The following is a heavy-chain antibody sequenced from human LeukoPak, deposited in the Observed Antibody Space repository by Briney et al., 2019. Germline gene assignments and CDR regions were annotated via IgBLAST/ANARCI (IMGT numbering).Heavy chain of an antibody. J-gene: IGHJ4*02. V-gene: IGHV4-34*01. Sequence: SETLSLTCAVYGGSFSGYYWSWIRQPPGKGLEWIGEINHSGSTNYNPSLKSRVTISVDTSKNQFSLKLSSVTAADTAVYYCARSWNEYYFDYWGQGTLVTVSS. CDR1: GGSFSGYY. CDR3: ARSWNEYYFDY. CDR2: INHSGST. D-gene: IGHD1-1*01.